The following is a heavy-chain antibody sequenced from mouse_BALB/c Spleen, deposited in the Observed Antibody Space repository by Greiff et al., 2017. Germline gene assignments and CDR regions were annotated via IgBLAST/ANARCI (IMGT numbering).Heavy chain of an antibody. CDR1: GFAFSRYW. CDR3: ARRQIYYDYYYAMDY. V-gene: IGHV4-1*02. Sequence: EVKLMESGGGLVQPGGSLKLSCAASGFAFSRYWMSWVRQAPGKGLEWIGEINPDSSTINYTPSLKDKFIISRDNAKNTLYLQMSKVRSEDTALYYCARRQIYYDYYYAMDYWGQGTSVTVSS. J-gene: IGHJ4*01. D-gene: IGHD2-4*01. CDR2: INPDSSTI.